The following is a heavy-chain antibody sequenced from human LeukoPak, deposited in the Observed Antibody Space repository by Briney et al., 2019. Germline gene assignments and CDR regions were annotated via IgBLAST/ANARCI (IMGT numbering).Heavy chain of an antibody. CDR1: GGSISSGSYY. V-gene: IGHV4-39*07. J-gene: IGHJ5*02. D-gene: IGHD2-15*01. CDR2: ICHSGST. CDR3: ARGGLYCSGGSCWYLNLSFDP. Sequence: SETLSLTCTVSGGSISSGSYYWSWIRQPPGKGLEWIGSICHSGSTYYKPSLKSRVTISVDTSKNQFSLKLSSVTAADTAVYYCARGGLYCSGGSCWYLNLSFDPWGQGTLVTVSS.